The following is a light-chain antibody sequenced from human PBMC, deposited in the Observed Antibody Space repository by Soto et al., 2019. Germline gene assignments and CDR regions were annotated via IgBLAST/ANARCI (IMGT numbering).Light chain of an antibody. CDR2: NAS. CDR1: QSVSTF. V-gene: IGKV3-11*01. J-gene: IGKJ5*01. Sequence: EIVLTQAPATLSLSPGERAILSCRASQSVSTFLAWFQQKPGQPPRLLIYNASNRTTGIPARFRGSGSGTDFTLTISSLETEDVAVYYCKQRGDWPPITFGQGTRLEI. CDR3: KQRGDWPPIT.